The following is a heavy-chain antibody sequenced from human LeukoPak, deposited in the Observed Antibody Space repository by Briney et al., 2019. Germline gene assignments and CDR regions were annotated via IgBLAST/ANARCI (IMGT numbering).Heavy chain of an antibody. V-gene: IGHV1-2*02. CDR3: ARDWLGPYSSGCPDY. D-gene: IGHD6-19*01. J-gene: IGHJ4*02. CDR2: INPNSGGT. CDR1: GYTFTGYY. Sequence: ASVKVSCKASGYTFTGYYMHWVRQAPGQGLEWMGWINPNSGGTNYAQKFQGRVTMTRDTSISTAYMELSRLRSDDTAVYYCARDWLGPYSSGCPDYWGQGTLVTVSS.